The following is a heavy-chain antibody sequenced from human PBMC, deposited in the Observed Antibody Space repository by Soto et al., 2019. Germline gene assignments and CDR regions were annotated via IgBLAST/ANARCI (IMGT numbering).Heavy chain of an antibody. V-gene: IGHV4-30-2*01. CDR1: GGSISSGGYS. CDR2: IYHSGST. Sequence: PSETLSLTCAVSGGSISSGGYSWSWIRQPPGKGLEWIGYIYHSGSTYYNPSLKSRVTISVDRSKNQFSLKLSSVTAADTAVYYRAGSGYCGMDVWGQGTTVTVSS. J-gene: IGHJ6*02. D-gene: IGHD3-22*01. CDR3: AGSGYCGMDV.